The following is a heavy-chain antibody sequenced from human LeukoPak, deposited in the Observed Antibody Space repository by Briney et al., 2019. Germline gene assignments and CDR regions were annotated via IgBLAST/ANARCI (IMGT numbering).Heavy chain of an antibody. CDR2: INPNSGGT. Sequence: ASVKVSCKASGYTLTDYYMHWVRQAPGQGLEWMGRINPNSGGTNYAQKFQGRVTMTRDTSISTVYMELSRLRSDDTAVYYCARVGYYKSSGYYEYWGQGTLVTVSS. CDR3: ARVGYYKSSGYYEY. D-gene: IGHD3-22*01. CDR1: GYTLTDYY. J-gene: IGHJ4*02. V-gene: IGHV1-2*06.